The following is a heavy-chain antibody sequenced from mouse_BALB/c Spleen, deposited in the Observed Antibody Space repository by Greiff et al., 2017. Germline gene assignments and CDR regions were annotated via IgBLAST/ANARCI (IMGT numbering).Heavy chain of an antibody. D-gene: IGHD2-4*01. CDR1: GFTFNTYA. J-gene: IGHJ4*01. CDR2: IRSKSNNYAT. V-gene: IGHV10-1*02. Sequence: EVQLVESGGGLVQPKGSLKLSCAASGFTFNTYAMNWVRQAPGKGLEWVARIRSKSNNYATYYADSVKDRFTISRDDSQSMLYLQMNNLKTEVTAMYYCVRQRITTISTYAMDYWGQGTSVTVSS. CDR3: VRQRITTISTYAMDY.